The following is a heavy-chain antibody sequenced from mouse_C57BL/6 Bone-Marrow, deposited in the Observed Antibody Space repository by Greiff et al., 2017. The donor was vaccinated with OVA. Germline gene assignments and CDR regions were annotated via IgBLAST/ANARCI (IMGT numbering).Heavy chain of an antibody. CDR1: GFTFSSYA. Sequence: EVKLVESGGGLVKPGGSLKLSCAASGFTFSSYAMSWVRQTPEKRLEWVATISDGGSYTYYPDNVKGRSTISRDNAKNNLYLQMSHLKSEDTAMYYCARVYYDYDVWDFDVWGTGTTVTVSS. V-gene: IGHV5-4*03. D-gene: IGHD2-4*01. CDR3: ARVYYDYDVWDFDV. J-gene: IGHJ1*03. CDR2: ISDGGSYT.